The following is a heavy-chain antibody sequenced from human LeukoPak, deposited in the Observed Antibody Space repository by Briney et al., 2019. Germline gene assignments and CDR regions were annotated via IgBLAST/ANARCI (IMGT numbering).Heavy chain of an antibody. CDR1: GYPISSHNW. V-gene: IGHV4-28*03. Sequence: SETLSLTCVVSGYPISSHNWWGWIRQPPGKGLEWIGYIHYSEGTYYSPSLKSRVTMSVDTSKNQFSLKLTSVTAADTAVYYCARESYYDSSGYLFDYWGQGTLVTVSS. J-gene: IGHJ4*02. CDR2: IHYSEGT. CDR3: ARESYYDSSGYLFDY. D-gene: IGHD3-22*01.